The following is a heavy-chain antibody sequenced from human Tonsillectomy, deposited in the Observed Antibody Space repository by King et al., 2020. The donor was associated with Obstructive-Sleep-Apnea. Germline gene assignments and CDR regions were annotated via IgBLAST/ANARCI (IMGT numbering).Heavy chain of an antibody. CDR2: IVVGSGNT. D-gene: IGHD2-2*01. CDR3: AAAGDIVVVLEGFDP. V-gene: IGHV1-58*01. Sequence: QLVQSGPEVKKPGTSVKVSCKASGFTFTSSAVQWVRQARGQRLEWIGWIVVGSGNTNYAQKFQERVTITREMSTSTAYMELSSLRSEDTALYYCAAAGDIVVVLEGFDPWGQGTLVTVSS. CDR1: GFTFTSSA. J-gene: IGHJ5*02.